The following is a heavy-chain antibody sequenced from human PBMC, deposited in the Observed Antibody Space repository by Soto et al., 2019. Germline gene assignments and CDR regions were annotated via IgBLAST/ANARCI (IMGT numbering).Heavy chain of an antibody. CDR3: AREQTKYSCSWYLPLLAQNS. V-gene: IGHV3-33*01. J-gene: IGHJ4*02. Sequence: QVQLVESGGGVVQPGRSLRLSCAASGFTFSSYGMHWVRQAPGKGLEWVAVIWYDGSNKYYADSVKGRFTISRDNSKNTLYLQKNSLRAEDTAVYYCAREQTKYSCSWYLPLLAQNSWGQGTLVTVSS. CDR1: GFTFSSYG. CDR2: IWYDGSNK. D-gene: IGHD6-13*01.